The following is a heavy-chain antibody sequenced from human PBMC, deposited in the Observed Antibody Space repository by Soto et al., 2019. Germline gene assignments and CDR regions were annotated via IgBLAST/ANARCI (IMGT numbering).Heavy chain of an antibody. D-gene: IGHD6-19*01. V-gene: IGHV4-4*07. CDR3: ARGSPYSSGSLRINYFDY. CDR2: IYTSGST. CDR1: GGSTSSYY. Sequence: SETLSLTCTVSGGSTSSYYWSWIRQPAGKGLEWIGRIYTSGSTNYNPSLKSRVTMSVDTSKNQFSLKLSSATAADTAVYYCARGSPYSSGSLRINYFDYWGQGSLVTVSS. J-gene: IGHJ4*02.